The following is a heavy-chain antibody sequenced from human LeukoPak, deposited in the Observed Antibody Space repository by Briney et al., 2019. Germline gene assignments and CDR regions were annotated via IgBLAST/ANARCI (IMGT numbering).Heavy chain of an antibody. Sequence: ASVKVSCKASGYTFTSYHMHWLRQALGQGLEWMGIINPSGGSTSYAQKFQGRVTMTRDTSTSTVYMELSSLRSEDTAVYYCARRDYYDSSGSLFDYWGQGTLVTVSS. CDR1: GYTFTSYH. V-gene: IGHV1-46*01. CDR3: ARRDYYDSSGSLFDY. D-gene: IGHD3-22*01. J-gene: IGHJ4*02. CDR2: INPSGGST.